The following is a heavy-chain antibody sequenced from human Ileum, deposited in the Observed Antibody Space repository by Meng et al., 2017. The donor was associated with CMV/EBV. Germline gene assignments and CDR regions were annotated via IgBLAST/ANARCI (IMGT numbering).Heavy chain of an antibody. CDR3: ARDRVGEPTFDY. CDR2: ISTYNGDR. Sequence: ASVKVSCKASGYTFTGYYMHWVRQAPGQGLEWMGWISTYNGDRNYVQKFQGRVSMTTDTSTSTAYMELRSLKSDDTAVYYCARDRVGEPTFDYWGQGTLVTVSS. D-gene: IGHD1-26*01. V-gene: IGHV1-18*04. J-gene: IGHJ4*01. CDR1: GYTFTGYY.